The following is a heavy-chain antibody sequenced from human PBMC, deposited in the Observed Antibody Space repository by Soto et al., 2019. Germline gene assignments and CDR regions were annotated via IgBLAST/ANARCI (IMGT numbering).Heavy chain of an antibody. CDR3: ARLFGGVIAPNWFDP. V-gene: IGHV4-61*01. CDR1: GGSVSSGSYY. D-gene: IGHD3-16*02. Sequence: TLSLTCTVSGGSVSSGSYYWGWIRQPPGKGLEWIGYIYYSGSTNYNPSLKSRVTISVDTSKNQFSLKLSSVTAADTAVYYCARLFGGVIAPNWFDPWGQGTLVTVSS. CDR2: IYYSGST. J-gene: IGHJ5*02.